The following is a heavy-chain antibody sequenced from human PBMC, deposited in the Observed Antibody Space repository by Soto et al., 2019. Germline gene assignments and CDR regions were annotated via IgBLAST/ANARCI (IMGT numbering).Heavy chain of an antibody. D-gene: IGHD3-10*01. CDR3: ARAAGIMTRGFHGMDV. CDR2: ISSTASTI. CDR1: GFAFSDYE. Sequence: EVQLVESGGGLVQPGGCLRLSCAASGFAFSDYEMNWVRQAPGKGLEWISYISSTASTIHYADSVKGRFTISRDNAKNSVYLQMNSLRAEDSAVYYCARAAGIMTRGFHGMDVWGQGTTVTVSS. J-gene: IGHJ6*02. V-gene: IGHV3-48*03.